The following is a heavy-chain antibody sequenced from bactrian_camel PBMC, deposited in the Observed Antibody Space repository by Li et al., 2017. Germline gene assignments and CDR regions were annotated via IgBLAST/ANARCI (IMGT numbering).Heavy chain of an antibody. Sequence: VQLVESGGGLVQPGGSLRLSCAASRFLFSRYYGSWVRQAPGKGLEWISSINSGGRSTYYADSVKGRFTVSRINAYNTLHLQLSRLKPEDTAIYYCAKGPGYYSEWDAWGQGTQVTVS. V-gene: IGHV3S40*01. J-gene: IGHJ6*01. D-gene: IGHD4*01. CDR1: RFLFSRYY. CDR3: AKGPGYYSEWDA. CDR2: INSGGRST.